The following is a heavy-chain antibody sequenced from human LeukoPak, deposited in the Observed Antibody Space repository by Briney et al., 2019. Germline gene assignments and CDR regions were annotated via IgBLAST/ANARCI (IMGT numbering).Heavy chain of an antibody. CDR3: ARVVWDSSGYYIDF. J-gene: IGHJ4*02. V-gene: IGHV3-21*01. Sequence: GGSLRLSCAASGFTFSSYAMSWVRQAPGKGLEWVSSISSSSSYIYYADSVKGRFTISRDNAKNSLYLQMNSLRAEDTAVYYCARVVWDSSGYYIDFWGQGTLVTVSS. CDR1: GFTFSSYA. D-gene: IGHD3-22*01. CDR2: ISSSSSYI.